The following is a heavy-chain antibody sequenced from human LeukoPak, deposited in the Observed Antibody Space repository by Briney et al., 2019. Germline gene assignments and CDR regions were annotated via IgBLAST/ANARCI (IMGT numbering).Heavy chain of an antibody. CDR3: ARDDGSTSWGRYYYYYMDV. CDR1: GASISSYY. Sequence: SETLSLTCTVSGASISSYYWSWIRQPAGKGLEWIGRIYTSGSTNYNPSLKSRVTIPVDTSKNQFSLKLSSVTAADTAVYYCARDDGSTSWGRYYYYYMDVWGKGTTVTVSS. J-gene: IGHJ6*03. V-gene: IGHV4-4*07. D-gene: IGHD2-2*01. CDR2: IYTSGST.